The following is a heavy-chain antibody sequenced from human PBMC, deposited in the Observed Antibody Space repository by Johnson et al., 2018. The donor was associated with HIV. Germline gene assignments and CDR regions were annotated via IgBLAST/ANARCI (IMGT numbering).Heavy chain of an antibody. J-gene: IGHJ3*01. CDR1: GFTFDDYG. CDR3: AKDGGLWSYSLDV. Sequence: VLLVESGGGVVRPGGSLRLSCAASGFTFDDYGMSWVRQAPGKGLEWVSGINWNGGSTGYADSVKGRFTISRDNSKNILYLQMNSLRPEDTGLYYCAKDGGLWSYSLDVWGQGTMVSVSS. CDR2: INWNGGST. V-gene: IGHV3-20*04. D-gene: IGHD3-10*01.